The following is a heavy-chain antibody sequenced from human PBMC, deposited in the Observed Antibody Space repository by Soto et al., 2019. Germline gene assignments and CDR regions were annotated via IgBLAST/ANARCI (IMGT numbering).Heavy chain of an antibody. CDR1: GGSLSTNP. CDR2: TGSGTGPG. J-gene: IGHJ4*02. V-gene: IGHV1-69*06. D-gene: IGHD2-15*01. Sequence: QVQLVQSGTEVKKPGSSVKVSCKTSGGSLSTNPISWVRQSPGQGLEWMGGTGSGTGPGNHAQKFQGRLTVTADKSTGTVYMELTNLSSEDTAVYYCARRDSGGFFRFFDSWGQGTLVTVSS. CDR3: ARRDSGGFFRFFDS.